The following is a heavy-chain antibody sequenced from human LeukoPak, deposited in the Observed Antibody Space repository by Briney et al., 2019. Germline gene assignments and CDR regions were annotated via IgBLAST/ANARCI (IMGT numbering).Heavy chain of an antibody. Sequence: ASVKVSCKASGYTFTGYYMHWVRQAPGQGLEWMGWINPNSGGTNYAQKFQGRVTMTRDTSISTAYMELSRLRSDDTAVYYCARSRGSGSSNWFDPWGQGTLVTVYS. CDR3: ARSRGSGSSNWFDP. J-gene: IGHJ5*02. D-gene: IGHD3-10*01. V-gene: IGHV1-2*02. CDR1: GYTFTGYY. CDR2: INPNSGGT.